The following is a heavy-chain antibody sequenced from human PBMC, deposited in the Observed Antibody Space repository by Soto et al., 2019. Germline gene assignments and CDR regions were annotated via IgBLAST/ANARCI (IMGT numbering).Heavy chain of an antibody. CDR1: GFTFSSYS. D-gene: IGHD3-3*01. V-gene: IGHV3-21*01. CDR3: ARDNPTILGPIGARQFYYGMDV. CDR2: ISSSSSYI. J-gene: IGHJ6*02. Sequence: GGSLRLSCAASGFTFSSYSMNWVRQAPGKGLEWVSSISSSSSYIYYADSVKGRFTISRDNAKNSLYLQMNSLRAEDTAVYYCARDNPTILGPIGARQFYYGMDVWGQGTTVTVSS.